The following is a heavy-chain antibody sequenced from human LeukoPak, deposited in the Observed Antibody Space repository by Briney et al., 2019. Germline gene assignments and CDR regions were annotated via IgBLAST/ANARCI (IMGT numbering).Heavy chain of an antibody. D-gene: IGHD2-15*01. Sequence: GGSLRLSCVASGFTFSTYGMSWVRQAPGKGLEWVSAISGSGGSTYYADSVEGRFTISRDNSKNTLYLQMNSLRAEDTAVYYCAKGVGYCSGGSCQQFDYWGQGTLVTVSS. J-gene: IGHJ4*02. CDR3: AKGVGYCSGGSCQQFDY. V-gene: IGHV3-23*01. CDR2: ISGSGGST. CDR1: GFTFSTYG.